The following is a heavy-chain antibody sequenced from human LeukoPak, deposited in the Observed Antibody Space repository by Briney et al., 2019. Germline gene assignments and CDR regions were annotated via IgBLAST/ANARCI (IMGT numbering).Heavy chain of an antibody. CDR2: RYYSGST. D-gene: IGHD3-16*01. Sequence: PSETLSLTCSVSGGSISSYYWTWIRQPPGKGLGWIGYRYYSGSTTYNPSLKSRVTTSVDTSKSQFSLKLISVTAADTAIYYCARVRGDFETDWGQGTLVTVSS. CDR1: GGSISSYY. J-gene: IGHJ1*01. CDR3: ARVRGDFETD. V-gene: IGHV4-59*01.